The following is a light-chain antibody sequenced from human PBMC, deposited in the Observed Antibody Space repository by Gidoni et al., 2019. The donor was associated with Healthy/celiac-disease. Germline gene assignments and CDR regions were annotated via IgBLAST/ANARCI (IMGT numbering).Light chain of an antibody. CDR2: DAS. J-gene: IGKJ4*01. CDR3: QQRSNWLT. Sequence: VLTQSPATLSLSPGERATLSCRASQSVSSYLAWYQQKPGQAPRLLIYDASNRATGIPARFSGSGSGTDFTLTISSLEPEDFAVYYCQQRSNWLTFGGGTKVEIK. V-gene: IGKV3-11*01. CDR1: QSVSSY.